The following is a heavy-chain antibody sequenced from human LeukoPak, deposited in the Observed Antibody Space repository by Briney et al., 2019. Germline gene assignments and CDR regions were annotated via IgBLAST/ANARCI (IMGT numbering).Heavy chain of an antibody. Sequence: PSGTLSLTCAVSGGSISSSNWWSWVRQPPGKGLEWIGEIYHSGSTNYNPSLKSRVTISVDKSKNQFSLKLSSVTAADTAVYYRAINYYDSSGYHDYWGQGTLVTVSS. D-gene: IGHD3-22*01. J-gene: IGHJ4*02. CDR1: GGSISSSNW. V-gene: IGHV4-4*02. CDR3: AINYYDSSGYHDY. CDR2: IYHSGST.